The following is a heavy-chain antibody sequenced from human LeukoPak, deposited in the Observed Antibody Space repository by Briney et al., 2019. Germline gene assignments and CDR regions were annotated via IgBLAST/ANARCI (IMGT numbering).Heavy chain of an antibody. Sequence: GGSLRLSCAASGFTVSNNYMNWVRQAPGKGLEWVSLIYSGGTTYYADSVKGRFAISRDHSKNTLYLQMNSLRAEDTGVYYCARDPSAVVLNTYGWGQGTLVTVSS. D-gene: IGHD2-2*01. V-gene: IGHV3-66*01. J-gene: IGHJ4*02. CDR2: IYSGGTT. CDR3: ARDPSAVVLNTYG. CDR1: GFTVSNNY.